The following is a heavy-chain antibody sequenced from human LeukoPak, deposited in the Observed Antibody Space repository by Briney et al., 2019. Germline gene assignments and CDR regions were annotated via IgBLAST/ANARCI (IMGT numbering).Heavy chain of an antibody. CDR1: GCTFTSYD. D-gene: IGHD6-19*01. CDR2: MNPNSGNT. J-gene: IGHJ4*02. CDR3: ARGQPSSGWYYPFDY. Sequence: GSVKVSCKASGCTFTSYDINWVRQATGQGLEWMGWMNPNSGNTGYAQKFQGRVTMTRNTSISTAYMELSSLRSEDTAVYYCARGQPSSGWYYPFDYWGQGTLVTVSS. V-gene: IGHV1-8*01.